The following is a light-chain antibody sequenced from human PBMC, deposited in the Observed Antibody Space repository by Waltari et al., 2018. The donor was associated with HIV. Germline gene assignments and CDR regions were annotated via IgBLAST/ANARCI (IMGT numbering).Light chain of an antibody. V-gene: IGKV3-15*01. CDR1: QSVSNN. CDR2: GAS. J-gene: IGKJ2*01. CDR3: QQYNNWPPNT. Sequence: VMTQSPATLSVSTGERATLSCRASQSVSNNLAWYQQKPGQAPRLLIYGASTRATGLPARFSGSWSGTEFILTISSLQSEDFAVYYCQQYNNWPPNTFGQGTKLEIK.